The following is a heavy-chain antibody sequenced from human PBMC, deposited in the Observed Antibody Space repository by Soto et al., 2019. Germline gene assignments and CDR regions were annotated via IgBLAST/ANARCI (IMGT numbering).Heavy chain of an antibody. Sequence: QVQLQQWGAGLLKPSETLSLTCAVYGGSFSGYYWSWIRQPPGKGLEWIAEINHSGTTAYNPSLKSRVXXAXDXXKNQFSLKMSSVTAADTAVYYCAREVSSSSWYVDSWGQGTLVTVSS. CDR1: GGSFSGYY. V-gene: IGHV4-34*01. D-gene: IGHD6-13*01. J-gene: IGHJ4*02. CDR2: INHSGTT. CDR3: AREVSSSSWYVDS.